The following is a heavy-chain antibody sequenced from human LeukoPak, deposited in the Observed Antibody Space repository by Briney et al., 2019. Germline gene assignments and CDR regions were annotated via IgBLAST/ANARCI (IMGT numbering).Heavy chain of an antibody. V-gene: IGHV1-2*06. CDR1: GCTFTGYY. CDR3: ARESINYYDSSGYFDY. D-gene: IGHD3-22*01. Sequence: ASVKVYCKACGCTFTGYYMHWLRQAPGQGLDWTGRINPNSGGTNYAQKFQGRVTMTRDTSISTAYMELSRLRSDDTAVYYCARESINYYDSSGYFDYWGQGTLVTVSS. J-gene: IGHJ4*02. CDR2: INPNSGGT.